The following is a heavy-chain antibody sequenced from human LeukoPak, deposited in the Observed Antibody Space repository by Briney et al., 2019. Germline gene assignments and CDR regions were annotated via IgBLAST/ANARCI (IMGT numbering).Heavy chain of an antibody. D-gene: IGHD6-19*01. V-gene: IGHV3-21*01. J-gene: IGHJ4*02. CDR2: ISASSNFK. CDR3: ARDPGYSSGWFDY. CDR1: GFTFSSYS. Sequence: GGSLRLSCVVSGFTFSSYSMSWVRQAPGKRLEWVSCISASSNFKSYADSVKGRFTISRDNAKKSLYLQMNSVRAEDTAVYYCARDPGYSSGWFDYWGQGALVTVSS.